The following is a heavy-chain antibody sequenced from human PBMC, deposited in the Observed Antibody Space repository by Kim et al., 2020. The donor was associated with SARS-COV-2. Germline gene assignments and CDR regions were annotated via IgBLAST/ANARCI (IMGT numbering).Heavy chain of an antibody. D-gene: IGHD4-17*01. CDR2: ISNNSSTI. V-gene: IGHV3-48*02. CDR1: GFTFSSYS. Sequence: GGSLRLSCAASGFTFSSYSMNWVRQAPGKGLEWVSYISNNSSTIYYADSVKGRFTISRDNAKNSLYLQMNSLRDEDTAVYYCARDAFRDYHVNTVTIKSYGYRGMDVWGQETTVTVPS. CDR3: ARDAFRDYHVNTVTIKSYGYRGMDV. J-gene: IGHJ6*02.